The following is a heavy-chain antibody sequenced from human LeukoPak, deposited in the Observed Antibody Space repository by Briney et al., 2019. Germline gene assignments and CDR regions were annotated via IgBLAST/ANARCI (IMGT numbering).Heavy chain of an antibody. CDR1: GGSFSGYY. D-gene: IGHD3-10*01. V-gene: IGHV4-34*01. J-gene: IGHJ5*02. Sequence: SETLSLTCAVYGGSFSGYYWSWIRQPPGKGLEWIGEINHSGSTNCNPSLKSRVTISVDTSKNQFSLKLSSVTAADTAVYYCASITMVRGVILGWFDPWGQGTLVTVSS. CDR2: INHSGST. CDR3: ASITMVRGVILGWFDP.